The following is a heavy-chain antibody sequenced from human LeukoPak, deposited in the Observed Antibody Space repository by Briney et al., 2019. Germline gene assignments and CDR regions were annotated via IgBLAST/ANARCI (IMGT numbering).Heavy chain of an antibody. D-gene: IGHD6-6*01. J-gene: IGHJ5*02. CDR2: INHSGST. Sequence: SETLSLTCTVSGGSSSSSSYYWSWIRQPPGKGLEWIGEINHSGSTNYNPSLKSRVTISVDTSKNQFSLKLNSVTAADTAVYYCARGLAARHWFDPWGQGTLVTVSS. CDR1: GGSSSSSSYY. V-gene: IGHV4-39*07. CDR3: ARGLAARHWFDP.